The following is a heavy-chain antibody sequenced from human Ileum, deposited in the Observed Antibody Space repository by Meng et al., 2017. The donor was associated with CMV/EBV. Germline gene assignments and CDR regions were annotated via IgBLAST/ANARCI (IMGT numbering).Heavy chain of an antibody. CDR1: AYSFSSYD. CDR3: ASHQQFCSGGSCYSLCYYYGMDV. D-gene: IGHD2-15*01. CDR2: MNPNNGNT. V-gene: IGHV1-8*01. Sequence: ASVKVSCKASAYSFSSYDINWVRQAPGQGLEWMGWMNPNNGNTGYAQKFQGRFTMTWNTSISTAYMELSSLRSEDTAIYYCASHQQFCSGGSCYSLCYYYGMDVWGQGTTVTVSS. J-gene: IGHJ6*02.